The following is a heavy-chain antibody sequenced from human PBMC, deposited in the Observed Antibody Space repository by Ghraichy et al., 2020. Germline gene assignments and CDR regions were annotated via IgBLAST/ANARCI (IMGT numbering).Heavy chain of an antibody. CDR1: GFTFSSYW. CDR3: ARDAVPKTYGGNGYWFDP. CDR2: INSDGSST. J-gene: IGHJ5*02. Sequence: LSLTCAASGFTFSSYWMHWVRQAPGKGLVWVSRINSDGSSTSYADSVKGRFTISRDNAKNTLYLQMNSLRAEDTAVYYCARDAVPKTYGGNGYWFDPWGQGTLVTVSS. D-gene: IGHD4-23*01. V-gene: IGHV3-74*01.